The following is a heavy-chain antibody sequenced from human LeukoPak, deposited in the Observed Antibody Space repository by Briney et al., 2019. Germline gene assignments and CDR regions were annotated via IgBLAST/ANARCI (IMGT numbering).Heavy chain of an antibody. Sequence: TSETLSLTCTVSGGSISSSSYYWGWIRQPPGKGLEWIGSIYYSGSTYYNPFLKSRVTISVDTSKNQFSLKLSSVTAADTAVYYCARDNPYPPTIFGVATFDYWGQGTLVTVSS. CDR1: GGSISSSSYY. J-gene: IGHJ4*02. V-gene: IGHV4-39*07. D-gene: IGHD3-3*01. CDR2: IYYSGST. CDR3: ARDNPYPPTIFGVATFDY.